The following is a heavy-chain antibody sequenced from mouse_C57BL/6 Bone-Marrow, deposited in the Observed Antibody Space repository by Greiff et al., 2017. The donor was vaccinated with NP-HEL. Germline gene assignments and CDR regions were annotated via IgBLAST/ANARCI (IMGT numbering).Heavy chain of an antibody. D-gene: IGHD1-1*01. Sequence: EVQRVESGGGLVKPGGSLKLSCAASGFTFSSYTMSWVRQTPEKRLEWVATISGGGGNTYYPDSVKGRFTISRDNAKNTLYLQMSSLRSEDTALYYCASRYYGSREDYFDYWGQGTTLTVSS. J-gene: IGHJ2*01. CDR2: ISGGGGNT. CDR3: ASRYYGSREDYFDY. CDR1: GFTFSSYT. V-gene: IGHV5-9*01.